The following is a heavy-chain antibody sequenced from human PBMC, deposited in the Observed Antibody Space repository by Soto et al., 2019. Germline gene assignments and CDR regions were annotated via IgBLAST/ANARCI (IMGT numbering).Heavy chain of an antibody. Sequence: VELVQSGPEVKQPGASVKVSCKASGYSFTNYAIGWVRQAPGQGLEWVGWISPFHGDTNYAQNFQGRITVTTDSSTSTAYMDLGRLRSDDTAVYYCARSDHVDRYFDYWGQGTRITVSS. J-gene: IGHJ4*02. CDR2: ISPFHGDT. CDR3: ARSDHVDRYFDY. V-gene: IGHV1-18*01. D-gene: IGHD3-16*01. CDR1: GYSFTNYA.